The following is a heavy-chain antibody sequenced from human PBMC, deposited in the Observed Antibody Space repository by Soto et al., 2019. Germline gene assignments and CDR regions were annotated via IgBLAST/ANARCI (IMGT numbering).Heavy chain of an antibody. CDR2: VYNSGST. V-gene: IGHV4-59*01. D-gene: IGHD6-13*01. CDR1: GGSISSNY. J-gene: IGHJ4*02. CDR3: ARYRREAVAGYTLDN. Sequence: SETLSLTCTVSGGSISSNYWIWIRRPPGKGLEWIGYVYNSGSTNYNPSLKSRVTISEDTSKSQFSLKANSMTAADTAVYYCARYRREAVAGYTLDNWGQGILVTVSS.